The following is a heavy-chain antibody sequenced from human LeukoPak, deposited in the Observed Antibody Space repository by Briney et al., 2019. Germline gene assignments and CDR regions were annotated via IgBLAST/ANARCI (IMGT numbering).Heavy chain of an antibody. CDR2: ISGSGGST. CDR1: GFTFSNYA. CDR3: AKLGKTENHYGSGRFSYYYYMDV. Sequence: GGSLRLSCAASGFTFSNYAMNWVRQAPGKGLEWVSTISGSGGSTYYADSVKGRFTISRDNSKNTLYLQMNSLRAEDTAVYYCAKLGKTENHYGSGRFSYYYYMDVWGKGTTVTISS. V-gene: IGHV3-23*01. J-gene: IGHJ6*03. D-gene: IGHD3-10*01.